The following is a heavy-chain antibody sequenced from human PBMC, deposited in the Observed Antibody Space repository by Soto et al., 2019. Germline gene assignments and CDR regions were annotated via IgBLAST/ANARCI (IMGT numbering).Heavy chain of an antibody. CDR2: ISGSGGST. CDR3: AKDSDFWSGYSANWFDP. D-gene: IGHD3-3*01. CDR1: GFTFSSSA. Sequence: EVQLLESGGGLVQPGGSLRLSCAASGFTFSSSAMSWVRQAPGKGLEWVSAISGSGGSTYYADSVKGRFTISRDNSKNTLYLQMNSLRAEDTAVYYCAKDSDFWSGYSANWFDPWGQGTLVTVSS. J-gene: IGHJ5*02. V-gene: IGHV3-23*01.